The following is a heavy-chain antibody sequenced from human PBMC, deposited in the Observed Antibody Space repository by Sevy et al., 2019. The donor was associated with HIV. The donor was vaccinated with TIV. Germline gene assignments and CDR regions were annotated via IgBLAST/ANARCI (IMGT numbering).Heavy chain of an antibody. D-gene: IGHD6-19*01. CDR2: INPNSGGR. J-gene: IGHJ4*02. Sequence: ASVKVSCKGSGYTFTSYYMHWVRQAPGQGLEWMGWINPNSGGRNYAQKFQGRVTMTRDTSISTAYMELSRLRSDDTAVYYCARSRVYSSGWTNWGQGTLVTVSS. CDR3: ARSRVYSSGWTN. CDR1: GYTFTSYY. V-gene: IGHV1-2*02.